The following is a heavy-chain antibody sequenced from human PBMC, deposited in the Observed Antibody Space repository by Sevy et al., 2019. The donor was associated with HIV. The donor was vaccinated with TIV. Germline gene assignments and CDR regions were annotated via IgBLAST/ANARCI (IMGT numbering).Heavy chain of an antibody. Sequence: SETLSLTCAVYGGSFSGYYWSWIRQPPGKGLEWIGEINHSGSTNYNPSLKSRVTISVDTSKNQFSLKLGSVTAADTAVYYCARGSVYYDSSGYYWGRINWFDPWGQGTLVTVSS. V-gene: IGHV4-34*01. CDR2: INHSGST. CDR3: ARGSVYYDSSGYYWGRINWFDP. D-gene: IGHD3-22*01. J-gene: IGHJ5*02. CDR1: GGSFSGYY.